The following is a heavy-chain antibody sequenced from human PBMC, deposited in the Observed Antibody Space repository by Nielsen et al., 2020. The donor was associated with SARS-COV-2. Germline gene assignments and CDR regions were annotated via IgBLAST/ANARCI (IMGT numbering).Heavy chain of an antibody. Sequence: SGPTLVKPPETLTLTCTVSGFSLSNARMGVSWIRQPPGKALEWLAHIFSNDEKSYSTSLKSRLTISKDTSKSQVVLTMTNMDPVDTATYYCARILAAAYGMDVWGQGTTVTVSS. CDR3: ARILAAAYGMDV. CDR2: IFSNDEK. D-gene: IGHD6-13*01. CDR1: GFSLSNARMG. J-gene: IGHJ6*02. V-gene: IGHV2-26*01.